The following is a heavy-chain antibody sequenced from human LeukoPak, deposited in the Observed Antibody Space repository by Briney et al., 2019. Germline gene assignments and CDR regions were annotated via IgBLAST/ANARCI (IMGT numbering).Heavy chain of an antibody. D-gene: IGHD3-3*01. CDR1: GGSISSGGYY. CDR3: ARDLWMRNWFDP. J-gene: IGHJ5*02. Sequence: SETLSLTCTVSGGSISSGGYYWSWLRQHPGKGLEWFGYIYYSGSTYYNPSLKSRVTISVDTSKNQFSLKLSSVTAADTAVYYCARDLWMRNWFDPWGQGTLVPVSS. CDR2: IYYSGST. V-gene: IGHV4-31*03.